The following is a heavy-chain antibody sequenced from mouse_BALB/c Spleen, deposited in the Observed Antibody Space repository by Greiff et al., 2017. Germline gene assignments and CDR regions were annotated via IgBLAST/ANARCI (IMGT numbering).Heavy chain of an antibody. CDR1: GYSFTSYY. CDR3: ARRGTRGNYFDY. CDR2: IDPFNGGT. D-gene: IGHD3-3*01. V-gene: IGHV1S135*01. J-gene: IGHJ2*01. Sequence: VQLKQSGPELMKPGASVKISCKASGYSFTSYYMHWVKQSHGKSLEWIGYIDPFNGGTSYNQKFKGKATLTVDKSSSTAYMHLSSLTSEDSAVYYCARRGTRGNYFDYWGQGTTLTVSS.